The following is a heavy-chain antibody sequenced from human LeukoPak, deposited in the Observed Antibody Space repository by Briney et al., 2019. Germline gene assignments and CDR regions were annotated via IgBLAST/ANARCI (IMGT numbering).Heavy chain of an antibody. CDR3: ASRVVVAGNDY. Sequence: GSLRLSCAASGFTFSSHTMSWVRQAPGKGLEWVSYISGSGSTISYADSVKGRFTISRDNAKNSLYLHMNSLRDDDTAVYYCASRVVVAGNDYWGQGTLVTVSS. CDR2: ISGSGSTI. V-gene: IGHV3-48*02. CDR1: GFTFSSHT. J-gene: IGHJ4*02. D-gene: IGHD6-19*01.